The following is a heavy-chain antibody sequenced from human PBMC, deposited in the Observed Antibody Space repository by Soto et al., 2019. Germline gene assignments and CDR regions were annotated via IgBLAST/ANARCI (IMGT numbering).Heavy chain of an antibody. CDR3: EKKTTGSPDNADALDV. J-gene: IGHJ6*02. Sequence: GGSLRLSCTPSGFTFRNYSRLWVRQAPGKGLEWVALISYDGDHKYYPDSARGRFTVSRDNFNNMLFLQMDSLTPEQTAVYYCEKKTTGSPDNADALDVWGQGTTVTVSS. CDR2: ISYDGDHK. V-gene: IGHV3-30*18. CDR1: GFTFRNYS. D-gene: IGHD1-1*01.